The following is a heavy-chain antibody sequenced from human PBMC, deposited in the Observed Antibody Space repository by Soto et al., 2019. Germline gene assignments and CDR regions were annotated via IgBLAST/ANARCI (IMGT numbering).Heavy chain of an antibody. J-gene: IGHJ4*02. CDR1: GYTLSEVA. CDR3: AREVPFDY. CDR2: FDPDDGET. V-gene: IGHV1-24*01. Sequence: ASVKVSCKVSGYTLSEVAMHWVRQAPGKGLEWMGGFDPDDGETIYAQNFQGRVTMTEDTSTDTAYMELRNLRSEDTAVYYCAREVPFDYWGQGTLVTVSS.